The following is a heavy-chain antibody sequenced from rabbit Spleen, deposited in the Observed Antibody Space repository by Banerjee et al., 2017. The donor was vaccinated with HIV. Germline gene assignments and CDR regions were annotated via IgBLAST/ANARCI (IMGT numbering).Heavy chain of an antibody. J-gene: IGHJ4*01. D-gene: IGHD7-1*01. CDR2: IYGGSDGIT. V-gene: IGHV1S45*01. Sequence: QEQLEESGGGLVKPGASLTLTCKASGFSFSIADYMCWVRQAPGKGLEWIACIYGGSDGITYYANWVKGRFTISKTSSTTVTLQMTSLTVADTATYFCARFYAGYGDFGYAAMWGPGTLVTVS. CDR1: GFSFSIADY. CDR3: ARFYAGYGDFGYAAM.